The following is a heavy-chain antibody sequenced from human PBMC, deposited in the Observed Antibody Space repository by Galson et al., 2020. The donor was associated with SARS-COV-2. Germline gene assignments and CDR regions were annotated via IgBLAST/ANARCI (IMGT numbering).Heavy chain of an antibody. CDR3: ARERLGELSLPFYP. CDR1: GFTFSSYA. CDR2: ISYDGSNK. D-gene: IGHD3-16*02. V-gene: IGHV3-30*04. J-gene: IGHJ5*02. Sequence: GESLKIFCAASGFTFSSYAMHWVRQAPGKGLEWVAVISYDGSNKYYADSVKGRFTISRDNSKNTLYLQMNSLRAEDTAVYYCARERLGELSLPFYPWGHGTLVTVSS.